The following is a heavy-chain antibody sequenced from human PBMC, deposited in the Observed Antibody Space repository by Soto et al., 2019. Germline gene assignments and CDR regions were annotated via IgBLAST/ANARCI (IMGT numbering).Heavy chain of an antibody. CDR3: ARRPGQAARPNYYYYYMDV. CDR2: ISAYNGNT. J-gene: IGHJ6*03. V-gene: IGHV1-18*01. Sequence: ASVKVSCKASGYTFTSYGISWVRQAPGQGLEWMGWISAYNGNTNYAQKLQGRVTMTTDTSTSTAYMELRSLRSDDTAVYYCARRPGQAARPNYYYYYMDVWGKGTTVTVSS. D-gene: IGHD6-6*01. CDR1: GYTFTSYG.